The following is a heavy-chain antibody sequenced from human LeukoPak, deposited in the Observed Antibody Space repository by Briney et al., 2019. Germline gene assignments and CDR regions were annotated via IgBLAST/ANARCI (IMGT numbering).Heavy chain of an antibody. Sequence: ASVKVSCKASGYTFTSYAISWVRQAPGQGLEWMGGIIPIFGTANYAQKFQGRVTITADESTSTAYMELSSLRSEDTAVYYCARDRGAYCGGDCLEDAFDIWGQGTMVTVSS. CDR3: ARDRGAYCGGDCLEDAFDI. CDR1: GYTFTSYA. J-gene: IGHJ3*02. CDR2: IIPIFGTA. D-gene: IGHD2-21*02. V-gene: IGHV1-69*13.